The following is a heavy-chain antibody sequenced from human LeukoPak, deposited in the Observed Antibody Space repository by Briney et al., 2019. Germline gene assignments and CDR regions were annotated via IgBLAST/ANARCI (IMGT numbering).Heavy chain of an antibody. D-gene: IGHD2-15*01. CDR3: ARGYCSGGSCCTVDY. CDR2: INPNSGGT. Sequence: GASVKVSCKASGYTFTCYYMHWVRQAPGQGVEWMGWINPNSGGTNYAQKFQGWVTMTRDSSISTAYMELSRLRSDDTAVYYCARGYCSGGSCCTVDYWGQGTLVTVSS. V-gene: IGHV1-2*04. J-gene: IGHJ4*02. CDR1: GYTFTCYY.